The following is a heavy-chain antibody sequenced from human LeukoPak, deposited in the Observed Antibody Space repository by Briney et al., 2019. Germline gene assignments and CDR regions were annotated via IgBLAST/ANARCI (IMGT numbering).Heavy chain of an antibody. Sequence: GGSLRLSCEAFGFTFSSYGMHWVRQAPGKGLEWVAFIRYDGSNKYYADSVKGRFTISRDNSKNALYMQMNSLRAEDTAVYYCAKDRYSYGEIDYWGQGTLVTVSS. CDR2: IRYDGSNK. D-gene: IGHD5-18*01. J-gene: IGHJ4*02. CDR1: GFTFSSYG. CDR3: AKDRYSYGEIDY. V-gene: IGHV3-30*02.